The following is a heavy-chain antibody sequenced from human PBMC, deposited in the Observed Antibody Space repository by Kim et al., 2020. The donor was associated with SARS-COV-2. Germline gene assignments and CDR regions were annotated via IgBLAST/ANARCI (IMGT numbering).Heavy chain of an antibody. J-gene: IGHJ6*02. CDR2: ISYDGSNK. CDR3: ALTLEMATILFRFYYYGLDV. CDR1: GFTFSSYG. D-gene: IGHD5-12*01. Sequence: GGSLRLSCAASGFTFSSYGMHWVRQAPGKGLEWVAVISYDGSNKYYADSVKGRFTISRDNSKNTLYLQMNSLRAEDTAVYYCALTLEMATILFRFYYYGLDVWGQGTTVTVSS. V-gene: IGHV3-30*03.